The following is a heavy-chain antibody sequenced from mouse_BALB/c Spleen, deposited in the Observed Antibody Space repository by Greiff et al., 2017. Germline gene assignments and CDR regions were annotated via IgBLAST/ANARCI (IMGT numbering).Heavy chain of an antibody. D-gene: IGHD2-3*01. CDR1: GFAFSSYD. CDR3: ARHGGDGYHYAMDY. J-gene: IGHJ4*01. Sequence: EVHLVESGGGLVKPGGSLKLSCAASGFAFSSYDMSWVRQTPEKRLEWVAYISSGGGSTYYPDTVKGRFTISRDNAKNTLYLQMSSLKSEDTAMYYCARHGGDGYHYAMDYWGQGTSVTVSS. V-gene: IGHV5-12-1*01. CDR2: ISSGGGST.